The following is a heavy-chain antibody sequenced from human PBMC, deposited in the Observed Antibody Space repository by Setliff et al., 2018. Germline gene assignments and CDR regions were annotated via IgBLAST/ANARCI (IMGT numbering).Heavy chain of an antibody. D-gene: IGHD2-2*01. J-gene: IGHJ3*02. CDR2: MYHSGST. CDR1: GYSISSDYY. CDR3: ARALGYCSRTSCYADAFDI. V-gene: IGHV4-38-2*01. Sequence: SETLSLTCAVSGYSISSDYYWGWIRQPPGKGLGWIGSMYHSGSTYYNPSLKSRVTISVDTSKNQFSLKSNYVTAADTAVYYCARALGYCSRTSCYADAFDIWGQGTMVTVSS.